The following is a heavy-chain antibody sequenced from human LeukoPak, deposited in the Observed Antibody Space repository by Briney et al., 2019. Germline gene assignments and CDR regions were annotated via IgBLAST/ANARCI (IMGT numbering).Heavy chain of an antibody. D-gene: IGHD2-2*01. J-gene: IGHJ5*02. CDR3: ARVRCSSTSCYGRFGYNWFDP. CDR2: IHYSGST. Sequence: PSETVSLTCSVYGGSFSGYYWSWIRQPPGKGLEWIGYIHYSGSTNYNPSLKSRVTISVDTSKNQFSLKLSSVTAADTAVYYCARVRCSSTSCYGRFGYNWFDPWGQGTLVTVSS. V-gene: IGHV4-59*01. CDR1: GGSFSGYY.